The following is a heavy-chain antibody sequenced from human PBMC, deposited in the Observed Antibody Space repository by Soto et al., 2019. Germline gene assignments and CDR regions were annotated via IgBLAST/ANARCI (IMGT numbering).Heavy chain of an antibody. CDR3: ARDPTYFYDSSGYYDY. CDR2: INSDGSST. V-gene: IGHV3-74*01. CDR1: GFNFISYW. D-gene: IGHD3-22*01. J-gene: IGHJ4*02. Sequence: PGGSHRHSCTSSGFNFISYWMHWVRQATGKGLVWVSRINSDGSSTSYADSVKGRFTISRDNAKNTLYLQMNSLRAEDTAVYYCARDPTYFYDSSGYYDYWGQGTLVTVS.